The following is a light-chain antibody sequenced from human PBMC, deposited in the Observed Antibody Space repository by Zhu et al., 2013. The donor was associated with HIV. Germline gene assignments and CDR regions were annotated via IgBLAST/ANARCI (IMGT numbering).Light chain of an antibody. Sequence: DIQMTQSPSTLSASVGDRVTITCRASQSINTWLAWYQQKPGKAPKLLIYKASSLQSGVPSRFSGSGSGTEFSLTISSLQPDDFAIYYCQQCSNDWVFGQGTKVEIK. CDR2: KAS. CDR3: QQCSNDWV. J-gene: IGKJ1*01. V-gene: IGKV1-5*03. CDR1: QSINTW.